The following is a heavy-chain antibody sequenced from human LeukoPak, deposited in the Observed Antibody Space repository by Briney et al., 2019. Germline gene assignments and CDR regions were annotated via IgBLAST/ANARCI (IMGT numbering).Heavy chain of an antibody. V-gene: IGHV3-23*01. CDR2: ISSSGANT. Sequence: GGSLRLSCAASGFTFSSYAMSWVRQAPGKGLEWVSLISSSGANTYYADSVKGRFTISRDNSRNTLSLHVTSLRVEDTAIYYCVRDIELSTWGLGTLVTVSS. CDR3: VRDIELST. J-gene: IGHJ3*01. CDR1: GFTFSSYA. D-gene: IGHD5-12*01.